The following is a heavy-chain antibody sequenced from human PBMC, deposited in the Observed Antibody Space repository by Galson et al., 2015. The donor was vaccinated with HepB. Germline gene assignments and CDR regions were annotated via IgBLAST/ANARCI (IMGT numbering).Heavy chain of an antibody. CDR2: IVVGRGDT. V-gene: IGHV1-58*01. J-gene: IGHJ5*02. CDR1: GFTFRPSA. Sequence: SVKVSCKASGFTFRPSAVQWVRQARGQRLGWIGWIVVGRGDTNYAQRFQERVTITRDMSPSTAYMELSSLRSDDTALYYCAADPYYDDKSGYSNLFDPWGQGTLVTVSS. CDR3: AADPYYDDKSGYSNLFDP. D-gene: IGHD3-22*01.